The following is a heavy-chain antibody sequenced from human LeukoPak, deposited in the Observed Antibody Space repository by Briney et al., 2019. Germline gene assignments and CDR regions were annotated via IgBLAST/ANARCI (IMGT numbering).Heavy chain of an antibody. Sequence: GGSLRLSCAASGFSFNSAAMTWVRQAPGKGLEWVSLVSSSGANTYYADSVKGRFTISRDNSKNTVYLQTNSLRAEDTAIYYCAKDIQGSYWGQGTLVTVSS. CDR2: VSSSGANT. J-gene: IGHJ4*02. CDR3: AKDIQGSY. V-gene: IGHV3-23*01. CDR1: GFSFNSAA. D-gene: IGHD2-21*01.